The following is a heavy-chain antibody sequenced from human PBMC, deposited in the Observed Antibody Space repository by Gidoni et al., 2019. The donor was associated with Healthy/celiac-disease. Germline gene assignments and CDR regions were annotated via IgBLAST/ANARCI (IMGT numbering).Heavy chain of an antibody. Sequence: QVQLVESGGGVVQPGRSLRLSCAASGFTFRSYAMPWVRQAPGKGPEWVAVISYDGSNKYYADSVKGRFTISRDNSKNTLYLQMNSLRAEDTAVYYCARERGNYYDSSGYYYGPPRAFDIWGQGTMVTVSS. CDR3: ARERGNYYDSSGYYYGPPRAFDI. J-gene: IGHJ3*02. CDR1: GFTFRSYA. D-gene: IGHD3-22*01. V-gene: IGHV3-30-3*01. CDR2: ISYDGSNK.